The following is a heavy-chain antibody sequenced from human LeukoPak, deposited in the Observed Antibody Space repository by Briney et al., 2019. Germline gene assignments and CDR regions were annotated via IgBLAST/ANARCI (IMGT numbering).Heavy chain of an antibody. Sequence: KPSETLSLTCAVYGGSFSGYYWSWIRQPPGKGLEWIGEINHSGSTNYNPSLKSRVTILIDTSKNQFSLKLSSVTAADTAVYYCASRRLKGAFDIWGQGTMVTVSS. V-gene: IGHV4-34*01. J-gene: IGHJ3*02. CDR2: INHSGST. CDR1: GGSFSGYY. D-gene: IGHD3-16*01. CDR3: ASRRLKGAFDI.